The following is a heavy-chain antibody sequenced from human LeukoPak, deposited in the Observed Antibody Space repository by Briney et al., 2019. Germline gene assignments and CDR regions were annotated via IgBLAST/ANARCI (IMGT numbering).Heavy chain of an antibody. J-gene: IGHJ6*03. V-gene: IGHV3-64*01. CDR2: ISSNGGST. D-gene: IGHD5-24*01. CDR1: GFTFSSYA. Sequence: GGSLRLSCAASGFTFSSYAMHWVRQAPGKGLEYVSAISSNGGSTYYANSVKGRFTISRDNAKNSLYLQMNSLRAEDTALYYCARGRDGYNFGGYTNLNYYYYYMDVWGNGTTVTVSS. CDR3: ARGRDGYNFGGYTNLNYYYYYMDV.